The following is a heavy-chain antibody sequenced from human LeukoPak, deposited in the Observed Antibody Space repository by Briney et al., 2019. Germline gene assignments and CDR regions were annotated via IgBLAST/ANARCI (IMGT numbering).Heavy chain of an antibody. V-gene: IGHV3-23*01. CDR1: GFTFSSYS. Sequence: GGSLRLSCAASGFTFSSYSMNWVRQAPGKGLEWVSIIIASSGATFYADSVKGRFTISRDTSKNTLYLQLNSLRLEDTAVYYCVKGGYDYIEVAYFDFWGQGTLVTVSS. CDR2: IIASSGAT. J-gene: IGHJ4*02. D-gene: IGHD5-12*01. CDR3: VKGGYDYIEVAYFDF.